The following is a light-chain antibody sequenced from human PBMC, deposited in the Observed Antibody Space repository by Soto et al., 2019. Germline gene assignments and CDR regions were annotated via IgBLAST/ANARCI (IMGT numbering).Light chain of an antibody. J-gene: IGLJ1*01. V-gene: IGLV2-14*01. CDR2: DVS. CDR3: SSFRSSTTSYV. Sequence: QSVLTQPASVSGSPGQSITISCTGTSSDVGGYNYVSWFQQHPGKAPKLMIYDVSNRPSGVSSRFSGSKSGNTASLTISGLQAEDGADYYCSSFRSSTTSYVFGTGTKVTVL. CDR1: SSDVGGYNY.